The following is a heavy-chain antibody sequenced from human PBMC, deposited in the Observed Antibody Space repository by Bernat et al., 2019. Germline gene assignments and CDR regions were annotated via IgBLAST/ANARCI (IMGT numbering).Heavy chain of an antibody. Sequence: QLQLQESGPGLVKPSETLSLTCTVSGGSISSSTYYWGWIRQPPGKGLEWIGSIYNSGSTYYNPSLKSRVTISVDTSKNQFSLKLSSVTAADTAVYYCARHRKYTYGYNCFDPWGQGTLVTVSS. CDR2: IYNSGST. CDR3: ARHRKYTYGYNCFDP. J-gene: IGHJ5*02. D-gene: IGHD5-18*01. V-gene: IGHV4-39*01. CDR1: GGSISSSTYY.